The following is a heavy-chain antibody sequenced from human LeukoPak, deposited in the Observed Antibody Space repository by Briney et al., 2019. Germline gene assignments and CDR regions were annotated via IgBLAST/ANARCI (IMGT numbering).Heavy chain of an antibody. CDR3: AIQTGSGLFILP. CDR1: GYSISSGYY. J-gene: IGHJ4*02. Sequence: PSETLSLTCTVSGYSISSGYYWGWIRPPPGKGLEWIGSIYYSGNTYYNASLKSQVSISIDTSKNQFSLRLTSVTAADTAVYYCAIQTGSGLFILPGGQGTLVTVSS. CDR2: IYYSGNT. D-gene: IGHD3/OR15-3a*01. V-gene: IGHV4-38-2*02.